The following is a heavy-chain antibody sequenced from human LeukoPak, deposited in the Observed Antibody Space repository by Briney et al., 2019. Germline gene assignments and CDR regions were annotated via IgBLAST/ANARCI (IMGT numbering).Heavy chain of an antibody. D-gene: IGHD3-22*01. V-gene: IGHV3-7*01. Sequence: AGGSLRLSCAASGFTFSSYEMNWVRQAPGKGLEWVANINEDGRHKNYLDSVKGRFTISRDNTKNSVYLQMNSLRAEDTAVYYCARDPPHRFTMIEKDSWGQGILVTVSS. CDR2: INEDGRHK. CDR3: ARDPPHRFTMIEKDS. CDR1: GFTFSSYE. J-gene: IGHJ4*02.